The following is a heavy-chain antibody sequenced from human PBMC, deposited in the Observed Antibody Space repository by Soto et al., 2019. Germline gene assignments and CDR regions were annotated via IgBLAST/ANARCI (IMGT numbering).Heavy chain of an antibody. V-gene: IGHV1-24*01. CDR2: FDPEDGET. CDR3: AKDLAPLVPGPIDY. D-gene: IGHD6-13*01. J-gene: IGHJ4*02. Sequence: GASVKVSCKVSGYTLTELSMHWVRQAPGKGLEWMGGFDPEDGETIYAQKFQGRVTMTEDTSTDTAYMELSSLRSEDTALYYCAKDLAPLVPGPIDYWGQGTLVTVSS. CDR1: GYTLTELS.